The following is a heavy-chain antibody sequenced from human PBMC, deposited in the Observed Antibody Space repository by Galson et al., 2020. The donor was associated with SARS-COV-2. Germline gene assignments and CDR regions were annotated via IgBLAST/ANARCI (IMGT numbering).Heavy chain of an antibody. CDR2: ISHSGGT. CDR3: ARLHYGEYAPEAFDI. D-gene: IGHD4-17*01. Sequence: SQTLLLTCAVSGTSISSGSYSWNWIRQPPGKGLEWIGYISHSGGTYYNPSLKSRVTISGDRSKNQFSLRLSSVTAADTAVYYCARLHYGEYAPEAFDIWGPGTRVTVAS. CDR1: GTSISSGSYS. J-gene: IGHJ3*02. V-gene: IGHV4-30-2*01.